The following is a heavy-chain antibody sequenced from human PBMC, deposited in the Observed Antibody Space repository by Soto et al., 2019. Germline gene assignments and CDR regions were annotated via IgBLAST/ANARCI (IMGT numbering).Heavy chain of an antibody. Sequence: QLQLQESGPGLVKPSETLSLTCTVSGGSISSSSYYWGWIRQPPGKGLEWIGSIYYSGSTYYNPSLQSRVTIAGDTCKNQFSLQLSAVTAADTAVYYCARQGHIVVVTGMFDYWGQGTLVTVSS. CDR3: ARQGHIVVVTGMFDY. D-gene: IGHD2-21*02. CDR2: IYYSGST. J-gene: IGHJ4*02. CDR1: GGSISSSSYY. V-gene: IGHV4-39*01.